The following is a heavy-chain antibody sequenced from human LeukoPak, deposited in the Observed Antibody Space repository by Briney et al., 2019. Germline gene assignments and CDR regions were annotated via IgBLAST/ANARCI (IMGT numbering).Heavy chain of an antibody. CDR2: IYYSGST. J-gene: IGHJ4*02. CDR3: ARVCRSCSTNNLDY. Sequence: SQTLSLTCTVSGGSISSGGYYWSWIRQHPGKGLEWIGYIYYSGSTYYNPSLESRVTISVDTSKNQFSLKLSSVTAADTAVYYCARVCRSCSTNNLDYWGQGTLVTVSS. V-gene: IGHV4-31*03. CDR1: GGSISSGGYY. D-gene: IGHD2-2*01.